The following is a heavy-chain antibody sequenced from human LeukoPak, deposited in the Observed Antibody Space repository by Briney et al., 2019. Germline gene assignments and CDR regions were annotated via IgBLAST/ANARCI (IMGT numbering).Heavy chain of an antibody. CDR2: MNPNSGNA. Sequence: ASVTVSCKASGYNFNNHDINWVRQATGQGLEWLGRMNPNSGNAGYAQKLQGRVTMTWDSSTNTAYLQVTALRSDDTAVYYCAKSSGDYFFDYWGQGTLVTVSS. CDR3: AKSSGDYFFDY. V-gene: IGHV1-8*01. D-gene: IGHD3-22*01. CDR1: GYNFNNHD. J-gene: IGHJ4*02.